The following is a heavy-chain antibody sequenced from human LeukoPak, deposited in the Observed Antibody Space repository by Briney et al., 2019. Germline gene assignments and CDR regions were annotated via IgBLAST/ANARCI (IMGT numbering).Heavy chain of an antibody. CDR1: EYTFTSYD. J-gene: IGHJ6*02. V-gene: IGHV1-8*01. CDR3: ARDIGYYYGMDV. D-gene: IGHD5-12*01. CDR2: MSPNSGNT. Sequence: GASVKVSCKASEYTFTSYDINWVRQATGQGLGWMGWMSPNSGNTAYAQKFQGRVTMTRNTSISTAYMELSSLGSEDTAVYYCARDIGYYYGMDVWGQGTTVTVSS.